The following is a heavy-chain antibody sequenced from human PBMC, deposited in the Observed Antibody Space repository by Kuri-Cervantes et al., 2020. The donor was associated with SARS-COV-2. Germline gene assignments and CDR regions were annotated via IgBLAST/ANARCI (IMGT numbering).Heavy chain of an antibody. D-gene: IGHD2-15*01. V-gene: IGHV1-69*13. CDR3: ARDLAPVVVGLGGWFDP. CDR1: GGTFSSYA. CDR2: IIPIFGTA. J-gene: IGHJ5*02. Sequence: VKVSCKASGGTFSSYAISWVRQAPGQGLEWMGGIIPIFGTANYAQKFQGRVTITADESTSTAYVELSSLRSEDTAVYYCARDLAPVVVGLGGWFDPWGQGTLVTVSS.